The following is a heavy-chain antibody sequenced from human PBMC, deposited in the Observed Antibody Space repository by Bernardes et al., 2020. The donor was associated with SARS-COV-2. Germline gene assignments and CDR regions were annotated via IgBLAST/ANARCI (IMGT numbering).Heavy chain of an antibody. CDR2: INPNSGGT. CDR3: ARAAAWGGARGYPDY. Sequence: ASVKVSCKASGYTFTGYDMHWVRQAPGQGLEWMGWINPNSGGTNYAQKFQGWVTMTRDTSISTAYMELSRLRSDDTAVYYCARAAAWGGARGYPDYWGQGTLVTGSS. D-gene: IGHD3-22*01. J-gene: IGHJ4*02. V-gene: IGHV1-2*04. CDR1: GYTFTGYD.